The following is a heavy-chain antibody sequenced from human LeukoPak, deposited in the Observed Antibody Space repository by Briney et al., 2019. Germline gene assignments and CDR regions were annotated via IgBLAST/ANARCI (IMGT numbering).Heavy chain of an antibody. J-gene: IGHJ4*02. CDR3: AKADSSGWPTGFDY. CDR1: GFSFSSYA. CDR2: ISGSGGST. D-gene: IGHD6-19*01. Sequence: GESLRLSCAASGFSFSSYAMSWVRQAPGKGLEWVSGISGSGGSTYYADSVKGRFTISRDNSKNTLYLQMDSLRAEDTAVYYCAKADSSGWPTGFDYWGQGTLVTVSS. V-gene: IGHV3-23*01.